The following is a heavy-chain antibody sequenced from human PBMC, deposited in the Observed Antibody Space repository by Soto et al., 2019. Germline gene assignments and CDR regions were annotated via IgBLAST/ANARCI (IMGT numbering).Heavy chain of an antibody. J-gene: IGHJ4*02. V-gene: IGHV1-46*01. Sequence: RASVKVSCKASGYTFTSYYMHWVRQAPGQGLEWMGIINPSGGSTSYAQKFQGRVTITADESTSTAYMELSSLRSEDTAVYYCARVGLYSSGWSPLLYFDYWGQGTLVTVSS. D-gene: IGHD6-19*01. CDR3: ARVGLYSSGWSPLLYFDY. CDR1: GYTFTSYY. CDR2: INPSGGST.